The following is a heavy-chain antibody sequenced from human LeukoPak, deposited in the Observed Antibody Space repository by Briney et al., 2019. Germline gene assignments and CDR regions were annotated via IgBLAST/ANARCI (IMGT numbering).Heavy chain of an antibody. CDR1: GFTFSSYA. Sequence: GGSLRLSCAASGFTFSSYAMSWVRQAPGKGLEWVSAISGSGGSTYYADSVKGRFTISRDNSKNTLYLQMNSLRAEDTAVYYCARPYYYDSTGYYQYYFDYWGQGTLVTVSS. V-gene: IGHV3-23*01. J-gene: IGHJ4*02. CDR2: ISGSGGST. CDR3: ARPYYYDSTGYYQYYFDY. D-gene: IGHD3-22*01.